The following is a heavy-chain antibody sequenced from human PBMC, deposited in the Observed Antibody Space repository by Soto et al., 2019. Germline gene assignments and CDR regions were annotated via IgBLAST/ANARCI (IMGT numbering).Heavy chain of an antibody. CDR2: IYHSGST. CDR1: GGSISSAGYS. J-gene: IGHJ4*02. CDR3: ARGLGRYYGSGSRDYFDY. D-gene: IGHD3-10*01. Sequence: PSETLSLTFAVSGGSISSAGYSWSWIRQPPGKGLEWIGYIYHSGSTYYNPSLKSRVTISVDRSKNQFSLKLSSVTAADTAVYYCARGLGRYYGSGSRDYFDYWGQGTLVTVSS. V-gene: IGHV4-30-2*01.